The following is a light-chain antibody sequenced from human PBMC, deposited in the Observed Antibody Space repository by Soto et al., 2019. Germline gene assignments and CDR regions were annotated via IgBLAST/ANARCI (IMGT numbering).Light chain of an antibody. V-gene: IGKV1-5*03. Sequence: DIQMTQSPSTLSASVGDRVTITCRASQSISWWLAWYQQKPGEVPKLLIYKASNLESGVPSRFSGSGFETEFTLTITILQPEDFATYYCQEFETWTFGQGTKVEVK. CDR1: QSISWW. CDR2: KAS. J-gene: IGKJ1*01. CDR3: QEFETWT.